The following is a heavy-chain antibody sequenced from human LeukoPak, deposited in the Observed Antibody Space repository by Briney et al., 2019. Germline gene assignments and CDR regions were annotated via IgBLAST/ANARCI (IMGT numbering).Heavy chain of an antibody. CDR2: INHSGST. J-gene: IGHJ1*01. D-gene: IGHD6-13*01. CDR3: ARGIAAAGRSWFQH. V-gene: IGHV4-34*01. Sequence: PSEILSLTCAVYGGSFSGYYWSWIRQPPGKGLEWIGEINHSGSTNYNPSLKSRVTISVDTSKNQFSLKLSSVTAADTAVYYCARGIAAAGRSWFQHWGQGTLVTVSS. CDR1: GGSFSGYY.